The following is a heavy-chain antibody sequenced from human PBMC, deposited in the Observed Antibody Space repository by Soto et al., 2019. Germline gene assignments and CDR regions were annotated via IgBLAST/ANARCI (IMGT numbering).Heavy chain of an antibody. J-gene: IGHJ4*02. CDR3: ARLLTRRDYYDSSGYPYYFDY. V-gene: IGHV4-30-4*01. CDR1: GGSISSGDYY. Sequence: SETLSLTCTVSGGSISSGDYYWSWIRQPPGKGLERIGYIYYSGSTYYNPSLKSRVTISVDTSKNQFSLKLSSVTAADTAMYYCARLLTRRDYYDSSGYPYYFDYWGQGTLVTVSS. CDR2: IYYSGST. D-gene: IGHD3-22*01.